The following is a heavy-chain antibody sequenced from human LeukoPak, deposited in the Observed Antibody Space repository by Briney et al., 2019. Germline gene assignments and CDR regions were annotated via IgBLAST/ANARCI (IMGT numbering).Heavy chain of an antibody. Sequence: SQTLSLTCAVSGDSVSSSSATWTWIRQSPSRGLEWLGRTYYKSRWYNDYAGSVKSRMSINPATSKNQFSLQLNSVTPEDTAVYYCARQSFGLDVWGQGTTVTVS. V-gene: IGHV6-1*01. J-gene: IGHJ6*02. CDR1: GDSVSSSSAT. D-gene: IGHD3-10*01. CDR3: ARQSFGLDV. CDR2: TYYKSRWYN.